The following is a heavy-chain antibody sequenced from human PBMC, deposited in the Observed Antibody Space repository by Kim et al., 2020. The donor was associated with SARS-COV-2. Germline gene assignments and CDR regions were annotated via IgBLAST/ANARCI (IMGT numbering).Heavy chain of an antibody. CDR2: LYPNGGR. CDR1: GFSVSSHY. J-gene: IGHJ1*01. CDR3: PRVPSSFGLGFHFDL. V-gene: IGHV3-66*01. Sequence: GGSLRLSCSASGFSVSSHYMTWVRQAPGKGLEWVSILYPNGGRYYADSVKGRFFISSDSSKNTLYLQLNSLRAEDTAVYSCPRVPSSFGLGFHFDLWGQG. D-gene: IGHD3-16*01.